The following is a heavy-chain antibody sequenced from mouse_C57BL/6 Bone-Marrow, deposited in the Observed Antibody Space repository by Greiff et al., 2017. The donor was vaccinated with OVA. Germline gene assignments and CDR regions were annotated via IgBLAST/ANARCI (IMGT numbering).Heavy chain of an antibody. CDR1: GYTFTSYW. CDR2: IDPSDSET. D-gene: IGHD3-3*01. CDR3: ARGTGDY. J-gene: IGHJ2*01. Sequence: VQLQQPGAELVKPGASVKLSCKASGYTFTSYWMHWVKQRPIQGLEWIGNIDPSDSETHYNQKFKDKATLTVDKSSSTAYMQLSSLTSEDSAVYYCARGTGDYWGQGTTLTVSS. V-gene: IGHV1-52*01.